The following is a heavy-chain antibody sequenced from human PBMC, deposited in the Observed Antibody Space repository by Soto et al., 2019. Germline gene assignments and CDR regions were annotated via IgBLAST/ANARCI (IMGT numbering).Heavy chain of an antibody. D-gene: IGHD6-13*01. V-gene: IGHV4-61*08. CDR3: ARQQSDDNYFDS. Sequence: SETLSLTCTVSGAALSSGGYFYTWVRQPPGKGLEWLGYIYYSGGTNYNPSLKSRVTISLDKSKSQFSLRLISVTAADTAVYYCARQQSDDNYFDSSGQRNLVTVGS. J-gene: IGHJ5*01. CDR2: IYYSGGT. CDR1: GAALSSGGYF.